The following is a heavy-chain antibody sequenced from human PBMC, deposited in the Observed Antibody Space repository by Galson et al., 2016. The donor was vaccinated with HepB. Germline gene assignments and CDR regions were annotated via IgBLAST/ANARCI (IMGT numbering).Heavy chain of an antibody. D-gene: IGHD3-10*01. Sequence: SQRLPCAASGFTFSSYCMYGVRHAPGKGRVWVSRINSDGSSTSYADSVKGRFTISRDNAKNTLYLQMNSLRAEDTAVYYCAKAYGSGSSFYYYYGMDVWGQGTTVTVSS. CDR2: INSDGSST. V-gene: IGHV3-74*01. CDR1: GFTFSSYC. CDR3: AKAYGSGSSFYYYYGMDV. J-gene: IGHJ6*02.